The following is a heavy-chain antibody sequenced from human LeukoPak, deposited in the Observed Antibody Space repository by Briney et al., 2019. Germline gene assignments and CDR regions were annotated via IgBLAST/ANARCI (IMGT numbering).Heavy chain of an antibody. CDR2: IYYTGIT. D-gene: IGHD3-22*01. Sequence: PSETLSLTCTVSGASITSSNYYWLWLRQPPGKGLEWIGSIYYTGITYYNLSLKSRVTISVDTSKYQCSLRLSSVTAADTAVYYCARAGRNRYYYDSSGNGSDYWGQGTLVTVSS. J-gene: IGHJ4*02. CDR3: ARAGRNRYYYDSSGNGSDY. CDR1: GASITSSNYY. V-gene: IGHV4-39*07.